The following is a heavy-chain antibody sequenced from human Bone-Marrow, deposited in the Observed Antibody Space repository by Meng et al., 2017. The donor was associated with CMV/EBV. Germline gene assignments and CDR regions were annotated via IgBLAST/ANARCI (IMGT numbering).Heavy chain of an antibody. CDR3: ARGYCSSTSCLIDY. Sequence: QVPLPQWGAGLLKPSETLSLTCAVYGGSFSGYYRSWIRQPPGKGLEWIGEINHSGSTNYNPSLKSRVTISVDTSKNQFSLKLSSVTAADTAVYYCARGYCSSTSCLIDYWGQGTLVTVSS. J-gene: IGHJ4*02. CDR2: INHSGST. D-gene: IGHD2-2*01. V-gene: IGHV4-34*01. CDR1: GGSFSGYY.